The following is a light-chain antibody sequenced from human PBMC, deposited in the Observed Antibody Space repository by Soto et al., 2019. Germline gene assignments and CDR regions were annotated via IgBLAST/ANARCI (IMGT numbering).Light chain of an antibody. CDR3: QQYGSSPLT. CDR1: QSVSSSY. CDR2: GAS. J-gene: IGKJ4*01. Sequence: EIVLTQSPGTLSLSPGERATLSCRASQSVSSSYLAWYQQKPGQAPRLLIYGASSRATGIPDRFSGSGSGTDFTLSSSRLEPEVFAVYYCQQYGSSPLTFDGGTKVEIK. V-gene: IGKV3-20*01.